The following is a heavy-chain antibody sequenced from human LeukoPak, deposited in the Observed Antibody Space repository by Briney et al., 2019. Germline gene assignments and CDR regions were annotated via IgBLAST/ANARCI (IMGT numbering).Heavy chain of an antibody. CDR2: IYYSGST. Sequence: PSETLSLTCTVSGGSISSYYWSWIRQPPGKGLEWIGYIYYSGSTNYNPSLKSRVTISVDTSKNQFSLKLSSVTAADTAVYYCARREARYSSGWYNYFDYWGQGTLVTVSS. CDR1: GGSISSYY. CDR3: ARREARYSSGWYNYFDY. J-gene: IGHJ4*02. D-gene: IGHD6-19*01. V-gene: IGHV4-59*12.